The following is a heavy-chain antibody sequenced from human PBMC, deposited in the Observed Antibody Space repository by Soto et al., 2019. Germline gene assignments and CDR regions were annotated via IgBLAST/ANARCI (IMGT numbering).Heavy chain of an antibody. CDR2: IYYSGST. CDR1: GGSISSYY. Sequence: PSETLSLACTVSGGSISSYYWSWIRQPPGKGLEWIGYIYYSGSTNYNPSLKSRVTISVDTSKNQFSLKLSSVTAADTAVYYCARWVAVAGGRFWFAPWGQGTLVTVSS. D-gene: IGHD6-19*01. J-gene: IGHJ5*02. V-gene: IGHV4-59*01. CDR3: ARWVAVAGGRFWFAP.